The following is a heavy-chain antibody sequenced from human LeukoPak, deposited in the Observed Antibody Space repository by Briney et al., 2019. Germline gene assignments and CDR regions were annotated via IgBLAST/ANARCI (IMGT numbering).Heavy chain of an antibody. V-gene: IGHV3-53*04. Sequence: GSLRLSCAASGFTFSSYNMNWVRQAPGKGLEWVSVVYSDDRTYYADSVKGRFTISRHTSKKTLYLQMNSLRAEDTAVYYCAREVMAKRRAFDIWGQGTVVTVSS. CDR2: VYSDDRT. J-gene: IGHJ3*02. D-gene: IGHD2-8*01. CDR3: AREVMAKRRAFDI. CDR1: GFTFSSYN.